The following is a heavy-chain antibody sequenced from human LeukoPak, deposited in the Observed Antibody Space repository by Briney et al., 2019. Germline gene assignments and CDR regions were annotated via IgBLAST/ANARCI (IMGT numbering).Heavy chain of an antibody. V-gene: IGHV3-33*01. CDR3: ARVKVEMATIGWLDP. CDR2: IRYDGTNK. Sequence: GRSLRLSCAASGFTFSNYGMHWVRQAPGKGLEWLAVIRYDGTNKYYADSVRGRFTISRDNSKNTLYLQMNSLRADDTAVYYCARVKVEMATIGWLDPWGQGTLVTVSS. J-gene: IGHJ5*02. D-gene: IGHD5-24*01. CDR1: GFTFSNYG.